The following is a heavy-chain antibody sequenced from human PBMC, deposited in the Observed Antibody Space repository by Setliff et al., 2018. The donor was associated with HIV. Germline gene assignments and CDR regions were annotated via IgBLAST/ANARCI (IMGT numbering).Heavy chain of an antibody. CDR3: ARGNRVFDY. D-gene: IGHD3-3*01. J-gene: IGHJ4*02. Sequence: SLTCTVSGDSISSNYWTWIRQPPGKGLEYIGYVYYTGGTNYNPSLKNRVTISIDTSKNQFSLKLRSVTAADTAVYYCARGNRVFDYWGQGALVTVSS. CDR2: VYYTGGT. V-gene: IGHV4-59*01. CDR1: GDSISSNY.